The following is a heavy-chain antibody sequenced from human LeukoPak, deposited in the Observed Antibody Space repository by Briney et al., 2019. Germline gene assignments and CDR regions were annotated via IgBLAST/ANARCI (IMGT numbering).Heavy chain of an antibody. V-gene: IGHV3-73*01. J-gene: IGHJ4*02. CDR1: GFTFSASA. CDR3: TREYSSGWPFDF. Sequence: PGGSLRLSCAASGFTFSASAVHWVSRASGKGLEWVGRIRSKADTYTTSYAASVKGRFTISRDDSKNTAFLQLNSLKTEDTAVYYCTREYSSGWPFDFWGQGTLVTVSS. D-gene: IGHD6-19*01. CDR2: IRSKADTYTT.